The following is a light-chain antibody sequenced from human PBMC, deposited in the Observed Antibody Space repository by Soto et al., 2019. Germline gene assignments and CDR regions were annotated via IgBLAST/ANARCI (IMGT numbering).Light chain of an antibody. V-gene: IGLV1-40*01. CDR2: GNN. J-gene: IGLJ7*01. CDR1: SSNIGAGYD. CDR3: QSSDSSLSGCV. Sequence: SVLTQPPSVSGAPGQRVTIACTGSSSNIGAGYDVQWYQQLPGTAPKLLIYGNNNRPSGVPDRFSGSTSGTSASLAITGLQAEDEADYYCQSSDSSLSGCVFGTGTQLTVL.